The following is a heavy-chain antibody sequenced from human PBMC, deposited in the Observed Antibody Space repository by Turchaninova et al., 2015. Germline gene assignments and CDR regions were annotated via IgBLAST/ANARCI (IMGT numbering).Heavy chain of an antibody. CDR3: ARDVAYSSGWHWDAFNI. D-gene: IGHD6-19*01. CDR1: GFTFSSYS. CDR2: LSSCSNYI. Sequence: EVQLVESGGGLVKPGGSLRLSCAASGFTFSSYSMNWVRQTPGKGMEWFSSLSSCSNYINDADARKSRFTISRDEAKNSLYLQMNSLRAGDTAVYYCARDVAYSSGWHWDAFNIWGQGTMVTVSS. V-gene: IGHV3-21*01. J-gene: IGHJ3*02.